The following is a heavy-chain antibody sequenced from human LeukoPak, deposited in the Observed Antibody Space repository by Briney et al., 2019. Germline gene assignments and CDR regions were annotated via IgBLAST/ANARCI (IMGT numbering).Heavy chain of an antibody. D-gene: IGHD4-17*01. V-gene: IGHV1-69*01. CDR3: ARERNDYGSNWFDP. Sequence: GGSLRLSCAASGGTFSSYAISWVRQAPGQGLEWMGGIIPIFGTANYAQKFQGRVTTTADESTSTAYMELSSLRSEDTAVYYCARERNDYGSNWFDPWGQGTLVTVSS. CDR2: IIPIFGTA. J-gene: IGHJ5*02. CDR1: GGTFSSYA.